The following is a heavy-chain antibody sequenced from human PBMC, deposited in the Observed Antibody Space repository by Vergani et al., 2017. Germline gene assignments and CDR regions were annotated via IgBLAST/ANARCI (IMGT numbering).Heavy chain of an antibody. CDR2: IWSKPSGGPT. D-gene: IGHD3-16*01. V-gene: IGHV3-49*04. Sequence: EVHLVESGGGLVQPGRSLRLSCSGSGFTLGDYAMTWVRQAPGKGLEWVAFIWSKPSGGPTEYAASVKGRFTISRDDSKSIAYLQMSSLQADDPAVYYGTRDSLGDSYAYFDYWGQGTLVTVSP. CDR1: GFTLGDYA. J-gene: IGHJ4*02. CDR3: TRDSLGDSYAYFDY.